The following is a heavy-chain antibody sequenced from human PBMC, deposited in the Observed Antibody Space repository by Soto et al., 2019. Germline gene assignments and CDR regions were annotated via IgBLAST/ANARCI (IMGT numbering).Heavy chain of an antibody. CDR3: AREPPNVLRYFDWLSRFDP. CDR2: INHSGST. J-gene: IGHJ5*02. CDR1: GGSFSGYY. Sequence: SETLSLTCAVYGGSFSGYYWSWIRQPPGKGLEWIGEINHSGSTNYNPSLKSRVTISVDTSKNQFSLKLSSVTAADTAVYYCAREPPNVLRYFDWLSRFDPWGQGTLVTVSS. V-gene: IGHV4-34*01. D-gene: IGHD3-9*01.